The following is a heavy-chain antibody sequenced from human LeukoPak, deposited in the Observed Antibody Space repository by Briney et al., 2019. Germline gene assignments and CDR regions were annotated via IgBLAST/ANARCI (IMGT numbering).Heavy chain of an antibody. Sequence: SVKVSCKASGGTFSSYAIIWVRQAPGQGLEWMGRIIPILGIANYAQKFQGRVTITADKSTSTAYMELSSLRSEDTAVYYCGGEEGSYYFDYWGQGTLVTVSS. V-gene: IGHV1-69*04. CDR2: IIPILGIA. CDR1: GGTFSSYA. D-gene: IGHD3-10*01. CDR3: GGEEGSYYFDY. J-gene: IGHJ4*02.